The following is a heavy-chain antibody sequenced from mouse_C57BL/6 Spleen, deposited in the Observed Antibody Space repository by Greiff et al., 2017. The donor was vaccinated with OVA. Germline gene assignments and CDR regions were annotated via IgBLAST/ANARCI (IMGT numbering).Heavy chain of an antibody. CDR2: ISSGGSYT. CDR3: ARLDWDY. CDR1: GFTFSSYG. D-gene: IGHD4-1*01. Sequence: VQLKESGGDLVKPGGSLKLSCAASGFTFSSYGMSWVRQTPDKRLEWVATISSGGSYTYYPDSVKGRFTISRDNAKNTLYLQMSSLKSEDTAMYYCARLDWDYWGQGTTLTVSS. J-gene: IGHJ2*01. V-gene: IGHV5-6*01.